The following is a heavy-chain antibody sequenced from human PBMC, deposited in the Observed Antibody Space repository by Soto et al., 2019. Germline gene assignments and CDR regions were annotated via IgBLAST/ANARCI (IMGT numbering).Heavy chain of an antibody. CDR2: INPRSGTT. V-gene: IGHV1-46*01. CDR1: GYIFIHCF. J-gene: IGHJ4*02. Sequence: QVQLVQSGAEMKQPGASVKLSCQASGYIFIHCFMHWVRQAPGQGLEWMGGINPRSGTTTYAQKFQGRVTVTRDTSTSTVYMELSSLGSWDTAMYYCARSLGETTSLFDYWGQGSLVTVSA. CDR3: ARSLGETTSLFDY. D-gene: IGHD1-26*01.